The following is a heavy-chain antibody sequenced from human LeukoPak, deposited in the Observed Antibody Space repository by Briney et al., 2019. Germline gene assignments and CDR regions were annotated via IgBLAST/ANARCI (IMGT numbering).Heavy chain of an antibody. V-gene: IGHV3-48*03. Sequence: SGGSLRLSCAASGFTFSSYEMNWVRQAPGKGLEWVSYISSSGSTIYYADSVTGRFTISRDNAKNSLYLQMNSLRAEDTAVYYCARQGVVRGVISHFDYWGQGTLVTVSS. J-gene: IGHJ4*02. D-gene: IGHD3-10*01. CDR2: ISSSGSTI. CDR1: GFTFSSYE. CDR3: ARQGVVRGVISHFDY.